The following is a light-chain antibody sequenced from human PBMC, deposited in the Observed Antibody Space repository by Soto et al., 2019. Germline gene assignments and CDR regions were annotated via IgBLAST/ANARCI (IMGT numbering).Light chain of an antibody. Sequence: DIVMTQSPDSLRVSLGERATISCTSSLNIYFKSNNRNYLAWYQQKTGQPPKLLVYWASTRESGVPDRFTGSGYGTYFTLTIDNVQPDDVAVYYCQQYFITPLPFXGGTKVDIK. V-gene: IGKV4-1*01. J-gene: IGKJ4*01. CDR1: LNIYFKSNNRNY. CDR3: QQYFITPLP. CDR2: WAS.